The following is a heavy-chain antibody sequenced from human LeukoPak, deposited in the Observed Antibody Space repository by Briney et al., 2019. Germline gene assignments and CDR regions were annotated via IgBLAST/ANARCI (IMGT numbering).Heavy chain of an antibody. D-gene: IGHD3-10*01. Sequence: GGSLRLSXAASGFTFSSYSMNWVRQAPGKGLEWVSSISSSSSYIYYADSVKGRFTISRDNAKNSLYLQMNSLRAEDTAVYYCARDLFGPSSGTYWGQGTLVTVSS. CDR2: ISSSSSYI. J-gene: IGHJ4*02. V-gene: IGHV3-21*01. CDR1: GFTFSSYS. CDR3: ARDLFGPSSGTY.